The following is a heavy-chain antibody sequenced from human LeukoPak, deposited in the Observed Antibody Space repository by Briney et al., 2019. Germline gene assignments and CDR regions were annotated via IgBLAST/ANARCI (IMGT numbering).Heavy chain of an antibody. CDR1: GYTFTSYY. V-gene: IGHV1-46*01. Sequence: ASVKVSCTASGYTFTSYYMHWVRQAPGQGLEWMGIINPSGGSTSYAQKFQGRVTMTRDTSTSTVYMELSSLRSEDTAVYYCARDDYDPYYYYGIDVWGQGTTVTVSS. CDR2: INPSGGST. CDR3: ARDDYDPYYYYGIDV. J-gene: IGHJ6*02. D-gene: IGHD4-17*01.